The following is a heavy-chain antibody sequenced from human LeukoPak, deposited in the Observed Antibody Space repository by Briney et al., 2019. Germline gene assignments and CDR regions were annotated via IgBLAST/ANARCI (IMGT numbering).Heavy chain of an antibody. CDR1: GYTFTSYD. D-gene: IGHD1-26*01. J-gene: IGHJ4*02. CDR3: ARDGVWEVQNY. CDR2: MNPNSGNT. Sequence: ASVKVSCKASGYTFTSYDIHWVRQAPGQGLEWMGWMNPNSGNTGYIQKFQGRVTMTRDTSITTAYMELSSLRSEDTAVYYCARDGVWEVQNYWGQGTLVTVSP. V-gene: IGHV1-8*01.